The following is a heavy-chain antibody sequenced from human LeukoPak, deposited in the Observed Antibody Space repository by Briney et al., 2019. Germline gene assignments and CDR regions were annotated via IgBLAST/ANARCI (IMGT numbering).Heavy chain of an antibody. V-gene: IGHV3-74*01. CDR3: ARDVERLAQMPYYFDY. Sequence: GGSLRLSCAAPGFTFSSYWMHWVRQAPGKGLVWVSGTNSDGSTTAYADSVKGRFTISRDNAKNTLYLQMNSLRAEDTAVYYCARDVERLAQMPYYFDYWGQGTLVTVSS. J-gene: IGHJ4*02. CDR1: GFTFSSYW. CDR2: TNSDGSTT. D-gene: IGHD1-1*01.